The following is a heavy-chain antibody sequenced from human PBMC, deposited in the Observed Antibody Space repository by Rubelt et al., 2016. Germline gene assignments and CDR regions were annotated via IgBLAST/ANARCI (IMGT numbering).Heavy chain of an antibody. D-gene: IGHD3-10*02. CDR2: INHSGST. CDR3: ARGGDVRAFDI. CDR1: GGSFSGYY. J-gene: IGHJ3*02. Sequence: QLQLQESGPGLVKPSETLSLTCAVYGGSFSGYYWSWIRQPPGKGLEWIGEINHSGSTNYNPSLKSRVTISVDTSKNQFSLKLSSVTAADTAVYYCARGGDVRAFDIWGQGTMVTVSS. V-gene: IGHV4-34*01.